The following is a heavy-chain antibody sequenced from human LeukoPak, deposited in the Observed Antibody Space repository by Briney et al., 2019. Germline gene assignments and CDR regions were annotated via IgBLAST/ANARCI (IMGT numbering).Heavy chain of an antibody. CDR1: GFTFSSYW. J-gene: IGHJ2*01. Sequence: TGGSLRLSCAASGFTFSSYWMSWVRRAPGKGLEWVANIKQDGSEKYYVDSLKGRFTISRDNAKNSLYLQMNSLRAEDTAVYYCARDRRNWYFDLWGRGTLVTVSS. CDR2: IKQDGSEK. V-gene: IGHV3-7*01. CDR3: ARDRRNWYFDL.